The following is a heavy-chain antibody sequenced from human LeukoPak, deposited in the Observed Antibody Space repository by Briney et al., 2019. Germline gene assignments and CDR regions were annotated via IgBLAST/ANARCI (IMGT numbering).Heavy chain of an antibody. Sequence: SSETLSLTCTVSGGSISSHYWSWIRQPPGKGLEWIGYINDSGSTNYNPSLKSRVTISVDTSKNQFSLKLSSVTAADTAVYYCARDLYGWFDPWGQGTLVTVSS. J-gene: IGHJ5*02. V-gene: IGHV4-59*11. CDR1: GGSISSHY. CDR3: ARDLYGWFDP. CDR2: INDSGST. D-gene: IGHD2-2*02.